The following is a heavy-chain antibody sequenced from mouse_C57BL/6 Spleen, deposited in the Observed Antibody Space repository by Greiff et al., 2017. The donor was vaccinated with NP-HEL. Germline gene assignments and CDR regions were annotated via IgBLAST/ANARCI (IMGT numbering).Heavy chain of an antibody. CDR1: GYSITSGYY. J-gene: IGHJ1*03. D-gene: IGHD3-3*01. Sequence: DVKLQESGPGLVKPSQSLSLTCSVTGYSITSGYYWNWIRQFPGNKLEWMGYISYDGSNNYNPSLKNRISITRDTSKNQFFLKLNSVTTEDTATYYCARRGLDWYFDVWGTGTTGTVSS. CDR2: ISYDGSN. CDR3: ARRGLDWYFDV. V-gene: IGHV3-6*01.